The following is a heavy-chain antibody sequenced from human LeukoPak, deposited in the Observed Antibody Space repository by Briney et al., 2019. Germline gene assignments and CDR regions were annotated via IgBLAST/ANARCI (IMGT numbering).Heavy chain of an antibody. CDR3: ARTLKQAYYYDSSGYSYYFDY. D-gene: IGHD3-22*01. CDR2: INPNSGGT. Sequence: ASVKVSCKASGYTFTGYYMHWVRQAPGQGLEWMGWINPNSGGTNYAQKFQGRVTMTRDTSISTASMELSRLRSDDTAVYYCARTLKQAYYYDSSGYSYYFDYWGQGTLVTVSS. V-gene: IGHV1-2*02. J-gene: IGHJ4*02. CDR1: GYTFTGYY.